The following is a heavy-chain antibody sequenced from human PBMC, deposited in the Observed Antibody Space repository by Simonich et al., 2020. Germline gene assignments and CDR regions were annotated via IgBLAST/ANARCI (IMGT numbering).Heavy chain of an antibody. D-gene: IGHD6-13*01. V-gene: IGHV4-38-2*01. CDR1: GYSISSGYY. CDR2: IYHRGST. Sequence: QVQLQESGPGLVKPSETLSLTCAVSGYSISSGYYWGWLRQPPGKGLEWIGVIYHRGSTYDKPLLKSRVTISVDPSKNQFSLKRSSVTAADTAAYYCARVGYSNYYYYGMDVWGQGTTVTVSS. CDR3: ARVGYSNYYYYGMDV. J-gene: IGHJ6*02.